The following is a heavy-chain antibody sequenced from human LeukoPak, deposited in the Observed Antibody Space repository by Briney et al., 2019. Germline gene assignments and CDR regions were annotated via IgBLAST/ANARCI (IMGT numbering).Heavy chain of an antibody. CDR3: ARESGSYFDY. CDR2: ISHDGSNK. CDR1: GFTFSSYA. V-gene: IGHV3-30*04. J-gene: IGHJ4*02. D-gene: IGHD1-26*01. Sequence: GGSLRLSCAASGFTFSSYAIHWVRQAPGKGLEWVAVISHDGSNKYYADSVKGRFTISRDNSKNTLYLQMNSLRAEDTAVYYCARESGSYFDYWGQGTLVTVSS.